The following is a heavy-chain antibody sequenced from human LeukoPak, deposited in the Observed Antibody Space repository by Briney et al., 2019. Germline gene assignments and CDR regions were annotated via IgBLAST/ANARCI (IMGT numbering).Heavy chain of an antibody. V-gene: IGHV1-2*02. CDR3: ARGDSSGGGPPPSHWFDP. Sequence: ASVKVSCKASGYIFTDYYLHWVRPAPGQGLEWMGWINPNSGGTNYAQKFQGRVTMTRGTSISTAYMERSRLRSDDTAVYYCARGDSSGGGPPPSHWFDPWGQGTLVTVSS. J-gene: IGHJ5*02. CDR1: GYIFTDYY. CDR2: INPNSGGT. D-gene: IGHD6-19*01.